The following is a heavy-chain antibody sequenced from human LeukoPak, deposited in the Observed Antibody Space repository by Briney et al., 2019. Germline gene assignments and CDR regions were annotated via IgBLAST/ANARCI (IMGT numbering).Heavy chain of an antibody. D-gene: IGHD2-2*01. Sequence: PSETLSLTCTVSGGSISSYYWSWIRQPPGKGLEWIGYIYYSGSTNYNPSLKSRVTISVDTPKNQFSLKLSSVTAADTAVYYCARTNYCGSTSCRYFDYWGQGTLVTVSS. V-gene: IGHV4-59*01. CDR1: GGSISSYY. J-gene: IGHJ4*02. CDR3: ARTNYCGSTSCRYFDY. CDR2: IYYSGST.